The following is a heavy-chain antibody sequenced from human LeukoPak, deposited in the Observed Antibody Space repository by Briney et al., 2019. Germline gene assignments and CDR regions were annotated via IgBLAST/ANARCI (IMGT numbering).Heavy chain of an antibody. CDR3: ARAYDSSGYFGY. Sequence: PSETLSLTCAVSGYSISSGYYWGWIRQPPGKGLEWIGEINHSGSTNYNLSLKSRVTISVDTSKNQFSLKLSSVTAADTAVYYCARAYDSSGYFGYWGQGTLVTVSS. D-gene: IGHD3-22*01. V-gene: IGHV4-38-2*01. CDR2: INHSGST. CDR1: GYSISSGYY. J-gene: IGHJ4*02.